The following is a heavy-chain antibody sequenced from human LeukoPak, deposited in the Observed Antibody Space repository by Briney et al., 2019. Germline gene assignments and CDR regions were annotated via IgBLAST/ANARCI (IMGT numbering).Heavy chain of an antibody. CDR1: GDSITDSITCYY. D-gene: IGHD5-12*01. Sequence: SETLSLTCTVSGDSITDSITCYYWSWVRQPPGKGLEWIAYMSYSGSINSNPSLKSRVTILVDMSKSQFSLKLSSVTAADTAVYYCARPVRHGYNSYAFDIWGQGTLVTVSS. V-gene: IGHV4-61*05. CDR2: MSYSGSI. J-gene: IGHJ3*02. CDR3: ARPVRHGYNSYAFDI.